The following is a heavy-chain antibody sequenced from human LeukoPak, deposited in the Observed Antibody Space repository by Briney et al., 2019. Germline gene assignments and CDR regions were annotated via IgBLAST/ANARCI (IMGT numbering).Heavy chain of an antibody. J-gene: IGHJ3*02. CDR2: IIPIFGTA. CDR3: ARDLEVTLGAFDI. V-gene: IGHV1-69*06. Sequence: SVKVSCKASGGTFSSYAISWVRQAPGQGLEWMGGIIPIFGTANYAQKFQGRVTITADKSTSTAYMELSSLRSEDTAVYYCARDLEVTLGAFDIWGQGTMVTVSS. CDR1: GGTFSSYA. D-gene: IGHD1-1*01.